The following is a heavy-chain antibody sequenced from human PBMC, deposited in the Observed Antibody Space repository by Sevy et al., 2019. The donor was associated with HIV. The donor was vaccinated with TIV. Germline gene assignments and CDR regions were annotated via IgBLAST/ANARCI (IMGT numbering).Heavy chain of an antibody. Sequence: GGSLRLSCTASGFTFGDYAMNWFRQAPGKGLEWVGFIRTKAYGGTTEYAASVKGRFTIPRGDSKSIAYLQMNSLKTEDTAVYYCTRGSYTYVPFDYWGQGTLVTVSS. J-gene: IGHJ4*02. D-gene: IGHD3-10*02. CDR1: GFTFGDYA. V-gene: IGHV3-49*03. CDR3: TRGSYTYVPFDY. CDR2: IRTKAYGGTT.